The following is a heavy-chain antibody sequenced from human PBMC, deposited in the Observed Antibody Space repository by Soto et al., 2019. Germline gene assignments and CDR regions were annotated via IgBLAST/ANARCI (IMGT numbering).Heavy chain of an antibody. CDR3: AKAPSAAIVRGSSFDY. CDR1: GFTFSSYA. Sequence: GGSLRLSCAASGFTFSSYAMSWVRQAPGKGLEWVSAIIGSGGSTNYADSVKGRFTISRDNSKNTLYLQMNSLRAKDTTVYYCAKAPSAAIVRGSSFDYGGQGTQVTVSS. J-gene: IGHJ4*02. D-gene: IGHD3-10*01. CDR2: IIGSGGST. V-gene: IGHV3-23*01.